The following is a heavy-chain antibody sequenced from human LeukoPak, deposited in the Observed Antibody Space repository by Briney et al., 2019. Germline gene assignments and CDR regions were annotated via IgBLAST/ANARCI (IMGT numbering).Heavy chain of an antibody. J-gene: IGHJ4*02. CDR2: IYYSGST. CDR3: ARHDPYYYGSGMGY. CDR1: GGSISPYY. D-gene: IGHD3-10*01. Sequence: SETLSLTCTVSGGSISPYYWSWIRQPPGKGLERIGYIYYSGSTNYNPSLKSRVTISVDTSKNQFSLKLSSVTAADTAVYYCARHDPYYYGSGMGYWGQGTLVTVSS. V-gene: IGHV4-59*08.